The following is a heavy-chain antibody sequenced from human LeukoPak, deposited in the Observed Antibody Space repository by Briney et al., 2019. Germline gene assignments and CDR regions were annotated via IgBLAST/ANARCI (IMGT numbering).Heavy chain of an antibody. CDR2: IWYDGSNK. CDR3: ARGGRAVVVPAAMGTTRDANFDY. D-gene: IGHD2-2*01. V-gene: IGHV3-33*01. J-gene: IGHJ4*02. Sequence: GGSLRLSCAASGFTFSSYGMHWVRQAPGKGLEWVAVIWYDGSNKYYADSVKGRFTISRDDSKNTLYLQMNSLRAEDTAVYYCARGGRAVVVPAAMGTTRDANFDYWGQGTLVTVSS. CDR1: GFTFSSYG.